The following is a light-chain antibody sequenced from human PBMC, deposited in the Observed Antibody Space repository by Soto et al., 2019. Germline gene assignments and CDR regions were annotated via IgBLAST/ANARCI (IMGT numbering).Light chain of an antibody. CDR3: QQADSFPRT. Sequence: DIQMTQSPSSVSASVGDRVTITCRTSQDVSSRLAWYQQKPGEAPKLLIYRASTLQSGVPSRFRGSGSGTYFTLTISTLQPEDFATYYCQQADSFPRTFGGGTKVDIK. CDR1: QDVSSR. CDR2: RAS. J-gene: IGKJ4*01. V-gene: IGKV1-12*01.